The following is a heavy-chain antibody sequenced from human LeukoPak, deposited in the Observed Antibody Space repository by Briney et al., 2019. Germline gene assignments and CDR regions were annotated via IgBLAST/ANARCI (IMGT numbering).Heavy chain of an antibody. J-gene: IGHJ5*02. CDR3: ASGTGSYRRNWFDP. CDR1: GGTFSSYA. Sequence: VASVKVSCKASGGTFSSYAISWVRQAPGQGLEWMGGIIPMFGTANYAQKFQGRVTITADESTSTAYMELSSLRSEDTAVYYCASGTGSYRRNWFDPWGQGTLVTVSS. V-gene: IGHV1-69*13. D-gene: IGHD3-16*02. CDR2: IIPMFGTA.